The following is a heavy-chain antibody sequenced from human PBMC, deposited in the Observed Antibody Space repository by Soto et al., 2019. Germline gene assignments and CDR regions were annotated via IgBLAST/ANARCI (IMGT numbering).Heavy chain of an antibody. J-gene: IGHJ5*02. CDR2: FDPEDGET. CDR1: GYTLTELS. Sequence: EASVKVSCKVSGYTLTELSMHCVRQPPGKGLEWMGGFDPEDGETIYAQKFQGRGTITEDTSTDTAYMYLSSLRSEDPAVYYCARIRYDILTGYYRRYNWFDPWGQGTLVTVSS. D-gene: IGHD3-9*01. CDR3: ARIRYDILTGYYRRYNWFDP. V-gene: IGHV1-24*01.